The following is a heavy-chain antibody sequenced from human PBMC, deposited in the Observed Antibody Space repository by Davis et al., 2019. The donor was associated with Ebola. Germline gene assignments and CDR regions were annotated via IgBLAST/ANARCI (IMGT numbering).Heavy chain of an antibody. J-gene: IGHJ6*02. CDR1: GGTFSSYA. CDR2: IIPIFGTA. CDR3: ARTLGYCSSTSCYGPDYYYGMDV. Sequence: AASVKVSCKASGGTFSSYAISWVRQAPGQGLEWMGGIIPIFGTANYAQKFQGRVTITADKSTSTAYMELSSLRSEDTAVYYCARTLGYCSSTSCYGPDYYYGMDVWGQGTTVTVSS. V-gene: IGHV1-69*06. D-gene: IGHD2-2*01.